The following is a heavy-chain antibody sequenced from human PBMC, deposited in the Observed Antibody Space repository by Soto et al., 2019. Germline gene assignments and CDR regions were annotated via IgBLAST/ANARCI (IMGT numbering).Heavy chain of an antibody. CDR1: GFTFDNYA. Sequence: QVQLVESGGGVVQPGRSLRLSCAASGFTFDNYALHWVRQAPGKGLEWVSVISYDGDNIYYADFVKGRFTISRDNSKNTVDLQMDSLRAEDTALYYGAREYGMYYYDSGSFDHWGQGSMVTVSS. CDR3: AREYGMYYYDSGSFDH. V-gene: IGHV3-30-3*01. D-gene: IGHD3-22*01. CDR2: ISYDGDNI. J-gene: IGHJ4*02.